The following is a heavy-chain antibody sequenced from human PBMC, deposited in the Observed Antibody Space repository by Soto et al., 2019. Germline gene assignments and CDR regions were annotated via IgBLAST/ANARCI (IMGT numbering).Heavy chain of an antibody. CDR1: GECFGGYY. CDR3: ARGHDSSSLTLLYLDY. D-gene: IGHD6-6*01. Sequence: SKTLSLTCAVYGECFGGYYWSCIRQPPGKGLEWIGEINHSGSTNYNPSLKSRVTISVDTSKNQFSLKLSSVTAADTAVYYCARGHDSSSLTLLYLDYRDPGTLGTLSS. J-gene: IGHJ4*02. V-gene: IGHV4-34*01. CDR2: INHSGST.